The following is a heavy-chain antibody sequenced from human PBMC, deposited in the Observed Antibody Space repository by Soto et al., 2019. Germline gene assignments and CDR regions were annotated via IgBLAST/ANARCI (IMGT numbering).Heavy chain of an antibody. CDR2: IYHTGNA. CDR1: GDSISNSRFY. J-gene: IGHJ6*02. CDR3: ARDYGDYDDYYYGMDV. D-gene: IGHD4-17*01. Sequence: SETLSLTCSVSGDSISNSRFYWAWIRQPPGEGLEWIGSIYHTGNANYNPSLKSRVTISVDKSKNQFSLKLSSVTAADTAVYYCARDYGDYDDYYYGMDVWGQGTTVTVSS. V-gene: IGHV4-39*07.